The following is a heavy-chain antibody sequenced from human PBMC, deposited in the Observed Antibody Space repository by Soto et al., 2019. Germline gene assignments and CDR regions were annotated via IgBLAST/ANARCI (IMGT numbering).Heavy chain of an antibody. D-gene: IGHD2-15*01. CDR2: MYYSGST. V-gene: IGHV4-59*01. J-gene: IGHJ6*02. CDR3: ARVRLLGSGHYGMDV. Sequence: PSETLSLTCTVSGGSISSYYWSWIRQPPGKGLEWIGYMYYSGSTNYNPSLKSRVTISVDTSKNQFSLKLSSVTAADTAVYYCARVRLLGSGHYGMDVWGQGTTVTVSS. CDR1: GGSISSYY.